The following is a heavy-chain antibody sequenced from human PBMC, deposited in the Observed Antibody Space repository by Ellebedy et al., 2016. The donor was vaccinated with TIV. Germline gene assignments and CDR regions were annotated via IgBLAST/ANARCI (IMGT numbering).Heavy chain of an antibody. Sequence: MPGGSLRLSCNVSGGSISSSSYYGGWISKPPGKGLEWIGSIDYSGNTYYNPSLKSPVTISVDTSKNQFPLKVTSVTAADTAIYYCAKEGRSSWYSCYYYYGMDVWGQGTTVTVSS. CDR3: AKEGRSSWYSCYYYYGMDV. CDR1: GGSISSSSYY. D-gene: IGHD6-13*01. J-gene: IGHJ6*02. CDR2: IDYSGNT. V-gene: IGHV4-39*02.